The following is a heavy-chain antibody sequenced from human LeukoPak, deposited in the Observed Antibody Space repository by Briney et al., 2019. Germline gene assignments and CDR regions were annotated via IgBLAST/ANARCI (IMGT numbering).Heavy chain of an antibody. CDR2: ISVSGGRT. Sequence: GGSLRLSCAASGFTFSSYAMSWVRQAPGKGLEWASSISVSGGRTHYADSAKGRFTISRDISKSTLYLQMNSLRAEDTAVYYCARADYGDYVEYWGQGTLVTVSS. CDR3: ARADYGDYVEY. J-gene: IGHJ4*02. CDR1: GFTFSSYA. V-gene: IGHV3-23*01. D-gene: IGHD4-17*01.